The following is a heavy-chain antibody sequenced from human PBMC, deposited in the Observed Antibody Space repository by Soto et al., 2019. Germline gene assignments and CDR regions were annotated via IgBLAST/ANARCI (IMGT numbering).Heavy chain of an antibody. CDR3: ARVDCSGGSCSKAAFDY. J-gene: IGHJ4*02. CDR2: INPNSGGT. Sequence: ASVKVSCKASGYTFTGYYMHWVRQAPGQGLEWMGWINPNSGGTNYAQKFQGWVTMTRDTSISTAYMELSRLRSDDTAVYYCARVDCSGGSCSKAAFDYWGQGTLVTVSS. D-gene: IGHD2-15*01. CDR1: GYTFTGYY. V-gene: IGHV1-2*04.